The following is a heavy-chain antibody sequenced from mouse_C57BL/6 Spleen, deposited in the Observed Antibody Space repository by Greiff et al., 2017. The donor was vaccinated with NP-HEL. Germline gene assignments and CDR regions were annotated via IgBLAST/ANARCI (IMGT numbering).Heavy chain of an antibody. CDR1: GFTFSSYA. Sequence: DVHLVESGEGLVKPGGSLKLSCAASGFTFSSYAMSWVRQTPEKRLEWVAYISSGGDYIYYADTVKGRFTISRDNARNTLYLQMSSLKSEDTAMYYCTRVLYYYGSPYAMDYWGQGTSVTVSS. CDR3: TRVLYYYGSPYAMDY. J-gene: IGHJ4*01. CDR2: ISSGGDYI. D-gene: IGHD1-1*01. V-gene: IGHV5-9-1*02.